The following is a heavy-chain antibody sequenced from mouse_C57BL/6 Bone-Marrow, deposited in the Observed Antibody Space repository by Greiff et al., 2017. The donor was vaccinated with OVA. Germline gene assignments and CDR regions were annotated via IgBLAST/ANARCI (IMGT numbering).Heavy chain of an antibody. D-gene: IGHD2-3*01. V-gene: IGHV1-72*01. CDR1: GYTFTSYW. CDR3: ARALSGYYFYYYAMDY. CDR2: IDPNSGGT. Sequence: QVQLKQPGAELVKPGASVKLSCKASGYTFTSYWMHWVKQRPGRGLEWIGRIDPNSGGTKYNEKFKSKATLTVDKPSSTAYMQLSSLTSEDSAVYYCARALSGYYFYYYAMDYWGQGTSVTVSS. J-gene: IGHJ4*01.